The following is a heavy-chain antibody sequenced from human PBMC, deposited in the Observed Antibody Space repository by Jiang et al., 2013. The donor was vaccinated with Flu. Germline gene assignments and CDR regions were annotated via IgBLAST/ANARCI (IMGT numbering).Heavy chain of an antibody. D-gene: IGHD2-21*01. CDR3: ARDRGGLVVVIADNHFFWFDP. CDR2: ISYHGGNK. V-gene: IGHV3-30-3*01. J-gene: IGHJ5*02. Sequence: VQLVESGGGVVQPGRSLRLSCAASGFTFSNYGFHWVRQAPGKGLEWVAFISYHGGNKYYADSVKGRFTISRDNSNNTVYLQMNSLRPEDTAVYYCARDRGGLVVVIADNHFFWFDPWGHGTLVTVSS. CDR1: GFTFSNYG.